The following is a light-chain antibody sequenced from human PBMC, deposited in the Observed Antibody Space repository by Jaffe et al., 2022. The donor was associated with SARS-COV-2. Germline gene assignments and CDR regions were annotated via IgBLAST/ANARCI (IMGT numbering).Light chain of an antibody. J-gene: IGLJ1*01. V-gene: IGLV2-14*03. CDR3: SSYTSSNTPPYV. Sequence: QSALTQPASVSGSPGQSITISCTGTSSDVGGYNLVSWYQHLPGKGPKLIIYDVTNRPSGVSNRFSGSRSGNTASLTISGLQAEDEADYYCSSYTSSNTPPYVFGTGTKVTVL. CDR1: SSDVGGYNL. CDR2: DVT.